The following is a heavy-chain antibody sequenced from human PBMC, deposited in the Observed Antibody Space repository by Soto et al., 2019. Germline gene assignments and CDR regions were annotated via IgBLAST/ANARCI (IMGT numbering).Heavy chain of an antibody. D-gene: IGHD3-10*01. CDR2: IIPILGIA. CDR3: ARARTYGSGMNYFDY. J-gene: IGHJ4*02. V-gene: IGHV1-69*02. Sequence: GASVKVSCKASGGTFSSYTISWVRQAPGQGLEWMGRIIPILGIANYAQKFQGRVTITADKSTSTAYMELSSLRSEDTAVYYCARARTYGSGMNYFDYWGQGTLVTVSS. CDR1: GGTFSSYT.